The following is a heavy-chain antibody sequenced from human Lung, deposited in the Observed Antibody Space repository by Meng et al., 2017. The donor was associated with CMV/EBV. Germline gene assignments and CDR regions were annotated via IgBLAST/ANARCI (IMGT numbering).Heavy chain of an antibody. D-gene: IGHD3-22*01. CDR2: IRSKAYGGTT. Sequence: GGSLRLXXTASGFTFGDYAMSWVRQAPGKGLEWVGFIRSKAYGGTTEYAASVKGRFTISRDDSKSIAYLQMNSLKTEDTAVYYCTRALDYYDSRAFYYYYGMDVWGQGXTVTVSS. CDR3: TRALDYYDSRAFYYYYGMDV. V-gene: IGHV3-49*04. CDR1: GFTFGDYA. J-gene: IGHJ6*02.